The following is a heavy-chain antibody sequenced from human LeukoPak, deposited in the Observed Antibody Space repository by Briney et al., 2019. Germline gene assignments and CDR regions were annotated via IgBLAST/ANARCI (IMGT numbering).Heavy chain of an antibody. CDR3: AREEYDSSGYYLDY. D-gene: IGHD3-22*01. J-gene: IGHJ4*02. CDR1: GFTFSSYG. Sequence: TGGSLRPSCAASGFTFSSYGMSWVRQAPGKGLECVSSISGSGGSTNHADSVKGRFTISRDNSKNTLYLQMNSLRAEDTAVYYCAREEYDSSGYYLDYWGQGTLVAVSS. CDR2: ISGSGGST. V-gene: IGHV3-23*01.